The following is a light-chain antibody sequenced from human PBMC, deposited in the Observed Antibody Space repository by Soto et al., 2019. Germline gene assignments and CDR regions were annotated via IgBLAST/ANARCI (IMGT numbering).Light chain of an antibody. CDR2: KAS. CDR3: QHYASFSGT. CDR1: QSVSSW. J-gene: IGKJ1*01. Sequence: DIQMTHSPSTLSASVGDRVTITFRASQSVSSWVAWYHLKPGKAPKLLIYKASTLETGVPSRFSGSGSRTEFTLTISSLQPDDFATYYCQHYASFSGTFGQGTKVDIK. V-gene: IGKV1-5*03.